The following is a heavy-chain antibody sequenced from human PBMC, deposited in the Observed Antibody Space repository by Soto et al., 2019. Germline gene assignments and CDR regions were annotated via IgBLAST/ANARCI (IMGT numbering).Heavy chain of an antibody. CDR3: ARGLGVVSGMDV. Sequence: PTLSLTCAISGDSVSSNSASWNLIRQSPSRGLEWLGRTYYRSKWYNDYAVSVKSRITINPDTSKNQFSLQLNSVTPEDTAVYYCARGLGVVSGMDVWGQGTTVTVYS. V-gene: IGHV6-1*01. D-gene: IGHD3-3*01. CDR1: GDSVSSNSAS. J-gene: IGHJ6*02. CDR2: TYYRSKWYN.